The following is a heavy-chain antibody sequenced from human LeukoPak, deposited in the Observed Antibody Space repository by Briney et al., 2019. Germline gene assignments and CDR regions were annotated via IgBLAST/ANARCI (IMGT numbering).Heavy chain of an antibody. D-gene: IGHD2-2*01. Sequence: GESLKISCKGSGYSFTSYWIGWVRQMPGKGLEWMGIIYPGDSDTRYSPSFQGQVTFSADKSISTAYLQWSSLKASDTAMYYCARHAYCSSTSCYPYYWGQGTLVTVSS. CDR2: IYPGDSDT. CDR1: GYSFTSYW. V-gene: IGHV5-51*01. CDR3: ARHAYCSSTSCYPYY. J-gene: IGHJ4*02.